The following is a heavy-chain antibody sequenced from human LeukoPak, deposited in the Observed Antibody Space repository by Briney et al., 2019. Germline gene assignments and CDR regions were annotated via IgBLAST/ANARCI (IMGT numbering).Heavy chain of an antibody. D-gene: IGHD2-15*01. CDR1: GFTFSNAW. CDR2: IKSKTDGGTK. J-gene: IGHJ4*02. CDR3: TTRLNCRGGSCIESDY. V-gene: IGHV3-15*01. Sequence: GGSLRLSCAASGFTFSNAWMSWVRQAPGKGLEWVGRIKSKTDGGTKDYAAPVKGRFTISRDDSKNTMYLQMKSLKTEDTAVYYCTTRLNCRGGSCIESDYWGEGTPVSVSS.